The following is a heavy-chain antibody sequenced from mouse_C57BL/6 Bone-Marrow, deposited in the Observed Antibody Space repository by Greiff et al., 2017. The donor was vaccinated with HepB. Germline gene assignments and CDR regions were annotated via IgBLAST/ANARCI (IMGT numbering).Heavy chain of an antibody. V-gene: IGHV5-4*01. Sequence: EVHLVESGGGLVKPGGSLKLSCAASGFTFSSYAMSWVRQTPEKRLEWVATISDGGSYTYYPDNVKGRFTISRDNAKNNLYLQMSHLKSEDTAMYYCARGDYYAMDYWGQGTSVTVSS. CDR1: GFTFSSYA. J-gene: IGHJ4*01. CDR2: ISDGGSYT. CDR3: ARGDYYAMDY.